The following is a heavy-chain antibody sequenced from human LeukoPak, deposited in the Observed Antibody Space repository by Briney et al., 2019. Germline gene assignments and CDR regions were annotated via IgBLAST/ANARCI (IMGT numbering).Heavy chain of an antibody. V-gene: IGHV4-39*07. CDR2: IYYSGTA. CDR3: ARRGSAYGSGSYYNRKYNWFDP. Sequence: PSETLSLTCTVSGASISSSSSYWGWIRQPPGRGLEWIGTIYYSGTAYYNPSLKSRVTISVDTSKNQFSLKLSSVTAADTAVYYCARRGSAYGSGSYYNRKYNWFDPWGQGTLVTVSS. CDR1: GASISSSSSY. D-gene: IGHD3-10*01. J-gene: IGHJ5*02.